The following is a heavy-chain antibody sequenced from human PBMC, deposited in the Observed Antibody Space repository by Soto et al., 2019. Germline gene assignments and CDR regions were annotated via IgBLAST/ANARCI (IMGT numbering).Heavy chain of an antibody. CDR2: ISAHNGNT. CDR1: GYAFTTYG. J-gene: IGHJ4*01. V-gene: IGHV1-18*01. Sequence: QVHLVQSGAEVKKPGASVKVSCEGSGYAFTTYGITWVRQAPGQGLEWMGWISAHNGNTNYAQKLQGRVTVTRDTSTSPAYMELRSLRSDDTAVYYCARGRYGAYWGHGALVTVSS. CDR3: ARGRYGAY. D-gene: IGHD3-10*01.